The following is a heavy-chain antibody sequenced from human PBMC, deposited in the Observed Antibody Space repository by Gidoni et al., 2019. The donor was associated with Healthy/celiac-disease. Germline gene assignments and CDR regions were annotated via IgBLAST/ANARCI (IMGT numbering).Heavy chain of an antibody. J-gene: IGHJ6*03. CDR2: MNPNSGNT. CDR3: ARRGKDYDFWSGYFGRYYYYYMDV. D-gene: IGHD3-3*01. Sequence: QVQLVQSGAEVKKPGASVKVSCRASGYTFTSSDINWVRQATGQGLEWMGWMNPNSGNTGYAQKFQGRVTMTRNTSISTAYMELSSLRSEDTAVYYCARRGKDYDFWSGYFGRYYYYYMDVWGKGTTVTVSS. V-gene: IGHV1-8*01. CDR1: GYTFTSSD.